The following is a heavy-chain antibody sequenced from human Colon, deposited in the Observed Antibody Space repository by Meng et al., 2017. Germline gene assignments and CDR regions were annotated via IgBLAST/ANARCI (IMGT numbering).Heavy chain of an antibody. CDR2: ITGGGGVT. D-gene: IGHD6-19*01. Sequence: VQLVESGGGLVKPGGSLRLSCAASGFTFNSFAMSWVRQTPGKGLEWVSAITGGGGVTYYADSVKGRFTISRDNSKNTLYLQMNSLRAEDTAVYYCGKRISGWYYMDYWGRG. CDR1: GFTFNSFA. CDR3: GKRISGWYYMDY. J-gene: IGHJ4*02. V-gene: IGHV3-23*04.